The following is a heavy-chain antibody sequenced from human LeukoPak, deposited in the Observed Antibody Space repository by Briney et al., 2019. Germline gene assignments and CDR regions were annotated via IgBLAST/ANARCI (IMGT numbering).Heavy chain of an antibody. CDR3: ARDSNDSPEYFQH. D-gene: IGHD5-18*01. CDR1: GLPFSNYG. J-gene: IGHJ1*01. V-gene: IGHV3-33*01. CDR2: IWYDGRNK. Sequence: PGGSLRLSCAASGLPFSNYGMHWVRQAPGKGLEWVAVIWYDGRNKYYADSVKDRFSISRDNSKNMLYLQTNSLRAEDTAVYYCARDSNDSPEYFQHWGQGTLVTVSS.